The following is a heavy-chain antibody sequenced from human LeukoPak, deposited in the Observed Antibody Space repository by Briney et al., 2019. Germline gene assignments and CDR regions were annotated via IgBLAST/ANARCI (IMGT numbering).Heavy chain of an antibody. V-gene: IGHV1-46*01. J-gene: IGHJ4*02. D-gene: IGHD6-13*01. CDR2: INPSGGST. Sequence: ASVKVFCKASGYTFTSYYMHWVPQAPGQGLEWMGIINPSGGSTSYAQKFQGRVTMTRDTSTSTVYMELNSLRSEDTAVYYCARGPLGSSSWYFLDPYFDYWGQGTLVTVSS. CDR3: ARGPLGSSSWYFLDPYFDY. CDR1: GYTFTSYY.